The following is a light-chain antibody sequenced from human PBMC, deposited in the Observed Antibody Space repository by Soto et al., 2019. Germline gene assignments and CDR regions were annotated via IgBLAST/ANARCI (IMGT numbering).Light chain of an antibody. CDR1: SSNIGSNT. CDR2: SNN. V-gene: IGLV1-44*01. Sequence: QSVLTQPPSASGTPGQRVTISCSGSSSNIGSNTVNGYQQLPGTAPQLLIYSNNQRPSGVPDRFSGSKSGTSASLAISGLQSEDEADYYCAAWDDSLNGPVFGGGTKLTVL. J-gene: IGLJ2*01. CDR3: AAWDDSLNGPV.